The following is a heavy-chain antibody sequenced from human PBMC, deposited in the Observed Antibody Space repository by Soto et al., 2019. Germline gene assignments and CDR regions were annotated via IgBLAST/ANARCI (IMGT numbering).Heavy chain of an antibody. J-gene: IGHJ6*02. CDR2: INSDGSST. CDR3: ASSWQQNGMDV. V-gene: IGHV3-74*01. CDR1: GGTFSSYG. D-gene: IGHD6-13*01. Sequence: GGSLRLSYAASGGTFSSYGRHWVRQAPGKGLVWVSRINSDGSSTSYADSVKGRFTISRDNAKNTLYLQMNSLRAEDTAVYYCASSWQQNGMDVWGQGTTVTVSS.